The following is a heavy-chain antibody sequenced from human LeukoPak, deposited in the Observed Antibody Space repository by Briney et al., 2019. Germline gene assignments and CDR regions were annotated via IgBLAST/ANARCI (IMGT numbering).Heavy chain of an antibody. Sequence: GGSLGLSCAASGFTVSSNYMSWVRQAPGKGLEWVSVIYSGGSTYYADSVKGRFTISRDNTKNTLYLQMNSLRAEDTAVYYCARAYCGGDCSIMKKPSYYFDYWGQGTLVTVSS. CDR3: ARAYCGGDCSIMKKPSYYFDY. D-gene: IGHD2-21*02. CDR2: IYSGGST. J-gene: IGHJ4*02. CDR1: GFTVSSNY. V-gene: IGHV3-53*01.